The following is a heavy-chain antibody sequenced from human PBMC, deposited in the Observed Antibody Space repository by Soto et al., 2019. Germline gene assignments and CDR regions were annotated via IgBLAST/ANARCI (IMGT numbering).Heavy chain of an antibody. V-gene: IGHV1-3*01. D-gene: IGHD2-2*01. CDR3: ARGLYCRSTSCFLSGWFDP. Sequence: ASVKVSCKASGYTFTSYAMHWVRQAPGQRLEWMGWINAGNGNTKYSQKFQGRVTITRDTSASTAYMELSSLRSEDTAVYYCARGLYCRSTSCFLSGWFDPWGQGTLVTVSS. CDR1: GYTFTSYA. CDR2: INAGNGNT. J-gene: IGHJ5*02.